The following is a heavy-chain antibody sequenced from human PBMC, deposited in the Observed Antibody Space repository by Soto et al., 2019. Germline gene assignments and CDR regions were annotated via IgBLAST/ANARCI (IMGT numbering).Heavy chain of an antibody. CDR2: ISSSGSKR. J-gene: IGHJ5*02. D-gene: IGHD6-6*01. CDR3: ARDSIAAPNWFDP. Sequence: PWGSLRLSCAASGFTFMNFEINFFRHFPGKGLEWISYISSSGSKRYYADSVKGRFIVSRDNSNDSLFLEMNSLRDEDTGVYYCARDSIAAPNWFDPWGQGTLVTVSS. CDR1: GFTFMNFE. V-gene: IGHV3-48*03.